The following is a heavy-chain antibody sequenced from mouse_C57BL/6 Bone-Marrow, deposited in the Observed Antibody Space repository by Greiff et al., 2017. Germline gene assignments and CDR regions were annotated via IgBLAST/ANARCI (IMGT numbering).Heavy chain of an antibody. J-gene: IGHJ3*01. CDR1: GFTFSNYW. Sequence: EVKLEESGGGLVQPGGSMKLSCVASGFTFSNYWMNWVRQSPEKGLEWVAQIRLKSDNYATHSAESVKGRFTISRDDSKSCVYLQMNKLRGEDTGIYYCTGTYYDGSSYWCAVWGKGTLVTVSA. CDR2: IRLKSDNYAT. V-gene: IGHV6-3*01. D-gene: IGHD1-1*01. CDR3: TGTYYDGSSYWCAV.